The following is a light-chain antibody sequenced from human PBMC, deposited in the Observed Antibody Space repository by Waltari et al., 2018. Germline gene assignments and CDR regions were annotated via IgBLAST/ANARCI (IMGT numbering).Light chain of an antibody. CDR3: QQYNNWPHT. J-gene: IGKJ1*01. V-gene: IGKV3-15*01. CDR1: QSVSSN. Sequence: EIVMTQSPATLSVSPGARAPLSCRASQSVSSNLAWYQQKPGQAPRLLIYGASTRATGIPARFSGSGSGTEFTLTISSLQSEDFAVYYCQQYNNWPHTFGQGTKVEIK. CDR2: GAS.